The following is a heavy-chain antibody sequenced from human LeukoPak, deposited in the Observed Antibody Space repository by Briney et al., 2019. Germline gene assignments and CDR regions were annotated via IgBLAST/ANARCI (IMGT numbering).Heavy chain of an antibody. D-gene: IGHD3-22*01. Sequence: SVKVSCKASGGTFSSYAISWVRQAPGQGLEWMGGIIPIFGTANYAQKFQGRVTITTDESTSTAYMELSSLRSEDTAVYYCAMGRYDSSGYEGAYFDCWGQGTLVTVSS. V-gene: IGHV1-69*05. CDR3: AMGRYDSSGYEGAYFDC. CDR2: IIPIFGTA. J-gene: IGHJ4*02. CDR1: GGTFSSYA.